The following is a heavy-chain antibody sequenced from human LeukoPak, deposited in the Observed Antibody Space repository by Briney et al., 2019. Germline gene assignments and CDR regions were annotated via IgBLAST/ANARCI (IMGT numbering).Heavy chain of an antibody. V-gene: IGHV4-34*01. D-gene: IGHD1-26*01. CDR2: INHSGST. CDR1: GGSFSGYY. CDR3: ARGNSGSYYGYDLWYFDL. J-gene: IGHJ2*01. Sequence: SETLSLTCAVYGGSFSGYYWSWIRQPPGKGLEWIGEINHSGSTNYNPSLKSRVTISVDTSKNQFSLKLSSVTAADTAVYYCARGNSGSYYGYDLWYFDLWGRGTLVTVSS.